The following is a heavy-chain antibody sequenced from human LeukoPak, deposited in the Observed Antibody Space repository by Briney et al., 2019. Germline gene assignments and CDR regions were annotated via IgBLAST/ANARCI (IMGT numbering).Heavy chain of an antibody. V-gene: IGHV3-21*01. CDR3: AISNSWYYFDY. CDR2: ITSSSSYI. CDR1: GFTFSSYS. J-gene: IGHJ4*02. Sequence: GSLRLSCAASGFTFSSYSMNWVRQAPAKGLEWVSSITSSSSYIYYADSVKGRFTISRDNAKNSLYLQMNSLRAEDTAVYYCAISNSWYYFDYWGQGTLVTVSS. D-gene: IGHD6-13*01.